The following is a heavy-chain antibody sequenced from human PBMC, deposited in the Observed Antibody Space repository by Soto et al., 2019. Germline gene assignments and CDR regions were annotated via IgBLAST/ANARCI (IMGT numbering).Heavy chain of an antibody. CDR2: IYYSGST. D-gene: IGHD5-12*01. Sequence: SETLSLTCTVSGGSISSGDYYWSWIRQPPGKGLEWIGYIYYSGSTYYNPSLKSRVTISVDTSKNQFSLKLSSVTAADTAVYYCARAGPDIVATLFDYWGQGTLVTVSS. CDR3: ARAGPDIVATLFDY. V-gene: IGHV4-30-4*01. J-gene: IGHJ4*02. CDR1: GGSISSGDYY.